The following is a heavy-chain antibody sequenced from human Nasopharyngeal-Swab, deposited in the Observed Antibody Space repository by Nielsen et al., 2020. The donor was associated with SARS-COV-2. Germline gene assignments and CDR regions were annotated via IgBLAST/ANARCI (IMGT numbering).Heavy chain of an antibody. D-gene: IGHD2/OR15-2a*01. J-gene: IGHJ4*02. CDR2: IIPIFGTA. V-gene: IGHV1-69*01. Sequence: WVRQAPGQGLEWMGGIIPIFGTANYAQKFQGRVTITADESTSTAYMELSSLRSEDTAVYYCARQNHLACNFDYWGQGTLVTVSS. CDR3: ARQNHLACNFDY.